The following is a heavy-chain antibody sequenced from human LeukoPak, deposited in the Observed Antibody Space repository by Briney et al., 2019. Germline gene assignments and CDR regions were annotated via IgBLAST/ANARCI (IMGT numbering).Heavy chain of an antibody. D-gene: IGHD2-2*02. Sequence: GGSLRLSCAASGFTFSDYYMSWIRQAPGKGLEWVSYISSSGSTIYYADSVKGRFTISRDNAKNSLYLQMNSLRAEDTAVYYCASTATDIVVVPAAIIGWFDPWGQGTLVTVSS. CDR3: ASTATDIVVVPAAIIGWFDP. CDR2: ISSSGSTI. J-gene: IGHJ5*02. CDR1: GFTFSDYY. V-gene: IGHV3-11*04.